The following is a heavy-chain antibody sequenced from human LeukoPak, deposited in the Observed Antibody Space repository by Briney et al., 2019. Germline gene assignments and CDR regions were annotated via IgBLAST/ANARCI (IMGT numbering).Heavy chain of an antibody. J-gene: IGHJ4*02. CDR3: ARGLYYYDSSGYYPFDY. D-gene: IGHD3-22*01. V-gene: IGHV1-69*13. Sequence: SVRVSCKASGGTFSSYAISWVRQAPGQGLEWMGGIIPIFGTANYAQKFQGRVTITADESTSTAYMELSSLRSEDTAVYYCARGLYYYDSSGYYPFDYWGQGTLVTVSS. CDR1: GGTFSSYA. CDR2: IIPIFGTA.